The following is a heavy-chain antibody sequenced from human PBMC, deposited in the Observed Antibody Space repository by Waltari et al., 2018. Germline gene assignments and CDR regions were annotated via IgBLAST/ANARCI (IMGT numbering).Heavy chain of an antibody. CDR3: ARPRDYYGSGSYSDY. D-gene: IGHD3-10*01. V-gene: IGHV4-4*07. J-gene: IGHJ4*02. Sequence: QVQLQESGPGLVKPSETLSLTCTVSGGSISSYYWSWIRQPAGKGLEWIGRIYTSGSTNYNPSLKSRVTMSVDTSKNQFSLKLSAVTAADTAVYYCARPRDYYGSGSYSDYWGQGTLVTVSS. CDR2: IYTSGST. CDR1: GGSISSYY.